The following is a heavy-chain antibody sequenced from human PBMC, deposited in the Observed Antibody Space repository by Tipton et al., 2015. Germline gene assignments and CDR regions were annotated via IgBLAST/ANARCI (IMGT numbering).Heavy chain of an antibody. V-gene: IGHV3-20*04. CDR2: INWDGSRA. J-gene: IGHJ4*02. D-gene: IGHD6-13*01. Sequence: SLRLSCAASGFTFSDAWMIWVRQAPGKGLEWISDINWDGSRAGYADSVKGRFTISRDNAKNSLYLQMDSLRAEDTAVYYCAKDLHSSSRYTGFDYWGQGTLVTVSS. CDR3: AKDLHSSSRYTGFDY. CDR1: GFTFSDAW.